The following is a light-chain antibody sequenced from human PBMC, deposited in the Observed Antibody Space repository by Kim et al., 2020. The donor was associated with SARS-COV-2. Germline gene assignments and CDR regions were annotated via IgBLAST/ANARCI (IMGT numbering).Light chain of an antibody. CDR2: YDS. CDR3: QVWDTDTDDYV. V-gene: IGLV3-21*01. CDR1: NIGGHS. J-gene: IGLJ1*01. Sequence: APGQTARITCGGNNIGGHSVHWYQQKPGQAPVLVIYYDSDRPSGIPERFSGSKAATTATLTISRVEAWDEADYYCQVWDTDTDDYVFGTGTKVTVL.